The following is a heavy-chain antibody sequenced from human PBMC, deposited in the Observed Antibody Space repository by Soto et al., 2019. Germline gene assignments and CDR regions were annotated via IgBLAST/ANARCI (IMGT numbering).Heavy chain of an antibody. V-gene: IGHV5-10-1*01. Sequence: PGESLKISCDGSGYSFTSYCINWVLQMPGRGLEWMGRIDPSDSSATYSPSFQGHVTISVDKSISTAYLQWSSLKASDTAIYYCTRRGIATWEWWYFALWGRGTLVTVSS. CDR3: TRRGIATWEWWYFAL. J-gene: IGHJ2*01. CDR1: GYSFTSYC. D-gene: IGHD6-13*01. CDR2: IDPSDSSA.